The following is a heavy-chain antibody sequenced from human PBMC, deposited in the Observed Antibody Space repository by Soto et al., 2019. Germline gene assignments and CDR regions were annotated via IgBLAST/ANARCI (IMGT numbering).Heavy chain of an antibody. V-gene: IGHV3-33*01. CDR2: LWYDGSSE. CDR1: GFSFSFSG. D-gene: IGHD3-16*01. CDR3: ARGLAKVAGGAFDI. Sequence: QVHLVESGGGVVQPGRSLRLSCAASGFSFSFSGMHWVRQAPGKGLEWVAGLWYDGSSENYAESVKGRFTISRHNSKNNLYLQMDSLRVEDTAMYYCARGLAKVAGGAFDIWGQGTMVIVSS. J-gene: IGHJ3*02.